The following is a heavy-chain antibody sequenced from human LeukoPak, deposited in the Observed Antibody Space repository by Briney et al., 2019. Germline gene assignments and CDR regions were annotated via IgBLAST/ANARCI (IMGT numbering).Heavy chain of an antibody. CDR1: GGSFSGYY. CDR3: ARDLSEKNYGGNSVANAFDI. D-gene: IGHD4-23*01. CDR2: IYYSGST. J-gene: IGHJ3*02. V-gene: IGHV4-31*11. Sequence: SETLSLTCAVYGGSFSGYYWSWIRQHPGKGLEWIGYIYYSGSTYYNPSLKSRVTISVDTSKNQFSLKLSSVTAADTAVYYCARDLSEKNYGGNSVANAFDIWGQGTMVTVSS.